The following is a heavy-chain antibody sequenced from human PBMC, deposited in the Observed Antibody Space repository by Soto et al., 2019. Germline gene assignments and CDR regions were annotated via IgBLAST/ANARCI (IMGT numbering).Heavy chain of an antibody. J-gene: IGHJ6*02. V-gene: IGHV5-10-1*01. CDR2: IDPSDSYT. CDR1: GYSFTSYW. Sequence: GESLKISCKGSGYSFTSYWISWVRQMPGKGLEWMGRIDPSDSYTNYSPSFQGHVTISADKSISTAYLQWSSLKASDTAMYYCARREGVAALPNLPYYYYGMDVWGQGTTVTVSS. D-gene: IGHD6-6*01. CDR3: ARREGVAALPNLPYYYYGMDV.